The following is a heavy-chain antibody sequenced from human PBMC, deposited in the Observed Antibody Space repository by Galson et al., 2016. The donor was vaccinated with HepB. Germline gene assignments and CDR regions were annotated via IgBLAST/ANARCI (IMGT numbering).Heavy chain of an antibody. Sequence: SLRLSCAASGFTFNDYVMHWVRQLPGKGLEWVSGVNWNSATLAYADSVRGRFTISRDNAENSLYLQMNSLRAGDTALYYCAKGQTNWATFDSWGQGTLVTVSS. D-gene: IGHD7-27*01. CDR2: VNWNSATL. CDR1: GFTFNDYV. V-gene: IGHV3-9*01. CDR3: AKGQTNWATFDS. J-gene: IGHJ4*02.